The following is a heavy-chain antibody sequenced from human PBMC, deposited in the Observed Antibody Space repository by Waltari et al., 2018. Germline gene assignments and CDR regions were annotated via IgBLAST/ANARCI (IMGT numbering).Heavy chain of an antibody. CDR1: GFSFSGST. Sequence: VQVVESGGGLVQPGGSRKLSWSTSGFSFSGSTIPWVRQAPGKGLEWVSYISSSRNAIYADSVKGRFTISRDNAKNSLYLQMNSLRAEDTAVYYCARRFDYWGQGTLVTVSS. CDR3: ARRFDY. V-gene: IGHV3-48*01. J-gene: IGHJ4*02. CDR2: ISSSRNAI.